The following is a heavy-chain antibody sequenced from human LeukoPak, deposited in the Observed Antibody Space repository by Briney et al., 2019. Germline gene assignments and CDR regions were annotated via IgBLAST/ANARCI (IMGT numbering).Heavy chain of an antibody. Sequence: GGSLRLSCAASGFTFSSYWMHWVRQAPGKGLVWVSRINSDGSSTSYADSVKGRFTISKDNAKNTLYLQMNSLRAEDTAVYYCARDKSPATVVTPEDSYWYFDLWGRGTLVTVSS. CDR3: ARDKSPATVVTPEDSYWYFDL. CDR1: GFTFSSYW. D-gene: IGHD4-23*01. J-gene: IGHJ2*01. CDR2: INSDGSST. V-gene: IGHV3-74*01.